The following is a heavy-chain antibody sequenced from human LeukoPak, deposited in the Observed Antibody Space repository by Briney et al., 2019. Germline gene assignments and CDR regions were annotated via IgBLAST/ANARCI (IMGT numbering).Heavy chain of an antibody. CDR3: ASGPIAAAGTLPS. Sequence: SETLSLTCAVYGGSFSGYYWSWIRQPPGKGLEWIGYIYYSGSTNYNPSLKSRVTISVDTSKNQFSLKLSSVTAADTAVYYCASGPIAAAGTLPSWGQGTLVTVSS. J-gene: IGHJ5*02. V-gene: IGHV4-59*01. CDR1: GGSFSGYY. D-gene: IGHD6-13*01. CDR2: IYYSGST.